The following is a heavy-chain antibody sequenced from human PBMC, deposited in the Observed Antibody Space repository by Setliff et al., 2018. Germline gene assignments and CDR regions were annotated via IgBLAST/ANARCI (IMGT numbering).Heavy chain of an antibody. D-gene: IGHD1-26*01. J-gene: IGHJ3*02. CDR3: ARKGISALSGAFDM. Sequence: SETLSLTCTVSGGSISSYYWSWIRQHAGKGLEWIGRIYTSGSTNYNPSLKSRVTMSADTSKNQFSLKLSSVTAADTAVYYCARKGISALSGAFDMWGQGTMVTVSS. CDR1: GGSISSYY. CDR2: IYTSGST. V-gene: IGHV4-4*07.